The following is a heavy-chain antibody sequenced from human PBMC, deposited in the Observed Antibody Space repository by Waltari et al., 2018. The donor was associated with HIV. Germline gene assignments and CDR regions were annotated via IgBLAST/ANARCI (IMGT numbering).Heavy chain of an antibody. D-gene: IGHD5-12*01. CDR2: IDHYGAT. Sequence: QVHLQQWGPGLVKPSETLSLTCAVYGESFKSYYWSWIRQAPDKGREWIGKIDHYGATDYNPSLKSRVTISVDTSKNQFSLRLTSVTAADTGTYYCAKGALMRWLHSPRHWFDPWGQGNLVTVSS. CDR1: GESFKSYY. CDR3: AKGALMRWLHSPRHWFDP. J-gene: IGHJ5*02. V-gene: IGHV4-34*02.